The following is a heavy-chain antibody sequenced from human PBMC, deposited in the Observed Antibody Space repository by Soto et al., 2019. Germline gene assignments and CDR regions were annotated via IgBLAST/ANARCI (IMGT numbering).Heavy chain of an antibody. CDR2: IIHGGNT. J-gene: IGHJ4*02. CDR1: GGSFTGYY. D-gene: IGHD2-2*01. Sequence: PSATLSLTFAVYGGSFTGYYWSWVRQPPGKGLEWIGEIIHGGNTNYNPSLKSRVTISLDTSKNQFSLKLSSVTAADTAVYHCARVFCSSTSCHSYFDYWGQGTQVTVSS. CDR3: ARVFCSSTSCHSYFDY. V-gene: IGHV4-34*12.